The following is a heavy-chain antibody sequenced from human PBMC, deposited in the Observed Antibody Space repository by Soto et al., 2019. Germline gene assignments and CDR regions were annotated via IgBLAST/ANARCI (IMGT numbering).Heavy chain of an antibody. CDR3: AKERGRNRNFAMDV. V-gene: IGHV3-30*18. J-gene: IGHJ6*02. CDR1: GLTFSDYG. D-gene: IGHD1-1*01. CDR2: ISYDGSFV. Sequence: VGSLRLSCVVSGLTFSDYGFHWVRQAPGKGLGWVAAISYDGSFVYYADSVRGRFTISRDNSRNTLDLQMNTLRHDDTAVYYCAKERGRNRNFAMDVWGQGTSVTVSS.